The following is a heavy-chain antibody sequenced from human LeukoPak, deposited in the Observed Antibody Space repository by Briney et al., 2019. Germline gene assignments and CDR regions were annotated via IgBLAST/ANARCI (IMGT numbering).Heavy chain of an antibody. J-gene: IGHJ3*02. Sequence: SETLSLTCTVSGGSISSYYWSWIRQPPGKGLEWIGYIYYSGSTNYNPSLKSRVTISVDTSKNQFSLKLSSVTAADTAVYYCALTYYYDSSGYYYGVLASPGIWGQGTMVTVSS. V-gene: IGHV4-59*08. CDR2: IYYSGST. CDR3: ALTYYYDSSGYYYGVLASPGI. D-gene: IGHD3-22*01. CDR1: GGSISSYY.